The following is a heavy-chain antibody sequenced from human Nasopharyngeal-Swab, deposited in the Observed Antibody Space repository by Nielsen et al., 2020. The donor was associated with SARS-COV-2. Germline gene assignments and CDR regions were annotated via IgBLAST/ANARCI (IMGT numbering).Heavy chain of an antibody. J-gene: IGHJ4*02. CDR1: GASISSSINY. CDR3: ARDESGDYLGLPFDY. V-gene: IGHV4-39*07. Sequence: SETLSLTCTVSGASISSSINYWGWIRQSPQKGLEWTGTVSYSGTANYNPSLNSRVTISVDTSKNQFSLKLISVTAADTAVYYCARDESGDYLGLPFDYWGQGTLVTVSS. D-gene: IGHD4-17*01. CDR2: VSYSGTA.